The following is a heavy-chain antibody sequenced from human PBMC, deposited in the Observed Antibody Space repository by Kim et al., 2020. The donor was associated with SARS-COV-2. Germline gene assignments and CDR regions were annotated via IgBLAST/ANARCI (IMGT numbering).Heavy chain of an antibody. CDR2: IKSKTDGGTT. CDR3: TTTPSYYDSSFFDY. CDR1: GFTFSNAW. Sequence: GGSLRLSCAASGFTFSNAWMSWVRQAPGKGLEWVGRIKSKTDGGTTDYAAPVKGRFTISRDYSKNTLYLQMNSLKTEDTAVYYCTTTPSYYDSSFFDYWGQGTLVTVSS. V-gene: IGHV3-15*01. J-gene: IGHJ4*02. D-gene: IGHD3-22*01.